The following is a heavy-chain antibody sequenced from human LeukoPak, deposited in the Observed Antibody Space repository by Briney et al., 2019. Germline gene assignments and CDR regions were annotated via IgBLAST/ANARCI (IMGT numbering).Heavy chain of an antibody. Sequence: GGSLRLSCATSGFNFNSKWMTWVRQAPGKGLEWVANINQDGSEKYHGDSVKGRFTISRDNAKSLLFLEMSSLRAEDTAVYYCADPPSDFWGQGTLVAVSS. CDR3: ADPPSDF. CDR2: INQDGSEK. CDR1: GFNFNSKW. V-gene: IGHV3-7*01. J-gene: IGHJ4*02.